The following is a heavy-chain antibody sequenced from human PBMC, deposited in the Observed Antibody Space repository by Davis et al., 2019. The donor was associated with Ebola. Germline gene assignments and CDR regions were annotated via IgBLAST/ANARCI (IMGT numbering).Heavy chain of an antibody. CDR1: GFTFSDAS. D-gene: IGHD3-10*01. Sequence: PGGSLRLSCPASGFTFSDASMNWVRQAPGKGLEWIAYISSSSDSVYYADSVEGRFTISRDNARNSLYLQMNGLRDEDTAVYYCARSYLISTWGQGTLVTVSS. J-gene: IGHJ5*02. CDR3: ARSYLIST. CDR2: ISSSSDSV. V-gene: IGHV3-48*02.